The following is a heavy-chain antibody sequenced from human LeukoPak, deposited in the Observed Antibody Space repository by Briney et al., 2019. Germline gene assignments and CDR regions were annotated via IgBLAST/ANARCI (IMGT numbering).Heavy chain of an antibody. D-gene: IGHD1-7*01. CDR2: FDPEDGET. CDR1: GYTLTELS. V-gene: IGHV1-24*01. Sequence: ASVKVSCKVSGYTLTELSMHWVRQAPGKGLEWMGGFDPEDGETIYAQKFQGRVTMTEDTSTDTAYMELSSLRSEDTAVYYCATKPLTGTTIGTYWFDPWGQGTLVTVSS. J-gene: IGHJ5*02. CDR3: ATKPLTGTTIGTYWFDP.